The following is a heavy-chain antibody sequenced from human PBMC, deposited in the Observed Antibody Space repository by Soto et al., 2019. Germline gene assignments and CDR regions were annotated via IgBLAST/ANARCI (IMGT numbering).Heavy chain of an antibody. Sequence: SETLSLTCTVSGGSISSYYWSWIRQPPGKGLEWIGYIYYSGSTNYNPSLKSRVTISVDTSKNQLSLKLSSVTAADTAVYYCARYNAASGTYYFDFWGKGALVTVST. CDR1: GGSISSYY. CDR2: IYYSGST. CDR3: ARYNAASGTYYFDF. J-gene: IGHJ4*02. V-gene: IGHV4-59*13. D-gene: IGHD6-13*01.